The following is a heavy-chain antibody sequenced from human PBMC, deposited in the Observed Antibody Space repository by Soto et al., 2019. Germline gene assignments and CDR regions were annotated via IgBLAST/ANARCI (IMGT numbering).Heavy chain of an antibody. D-gene: IGHD1-1*01. CDR1: GFTFSSYG. CDR2: ISYDGSNK. CDR3: AKSTGTSPLGAFDI. Sequence: QVQLVESGGGVVQPGRSLRLSCAASGFTFSSYGMHWVRQAPGKGLEWVAVISYDGSNKYYADSVKGRFTISRDNSKNTLYLQMNSLRAEDTAVYYCAKSTGTSPLGAFDIWGQGTMVTVSS. J-gene: IGHJ3*02. V-gene: IGHV3-30*18.